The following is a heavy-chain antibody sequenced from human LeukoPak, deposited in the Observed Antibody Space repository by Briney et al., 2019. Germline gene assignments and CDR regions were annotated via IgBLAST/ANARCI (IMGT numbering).Heavy chain of an antibody. CDR3: ARTRYGYVGDY. CDR2: IYYSGGT. V-gene: IGHV4-59*01. Sequence: SETLSLTCTVSGGSISSDYWSWIRQSPGKGLEWIGHIYYSGGTNYNPSLTSRVTISVDTSNNQFSLKVSSVTAADTAVYYCARTRYGYVGDYWGQGTLVTVSS. D-gene: IGHD5-18*01. J-gene: IGHJ4*02. CDR1: GGSISSDY.